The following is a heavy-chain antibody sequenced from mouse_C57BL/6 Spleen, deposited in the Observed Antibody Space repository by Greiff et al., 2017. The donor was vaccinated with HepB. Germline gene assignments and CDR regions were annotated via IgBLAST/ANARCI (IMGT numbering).Heavy chain of an antibody. CDR2: ISSGSSTI. CDR1: GFTFSDYG. V-gene: IGHV5-17*01. Sequence: EVQGVESGGGLVKPGGSLKLSCAASGFTFSDYGMHWVRQAPEKGLEWVAYISSGSSTIYYADTVKGRFTISRDNAKNTLFLQMTSLRSEDTAMYYCARDGSSYRFAYWGQGTLVTVSA. CDR3: ARDGSSYRFAY. D-gene: IGHD1-1*01. J-gene: IGHJ3*01.